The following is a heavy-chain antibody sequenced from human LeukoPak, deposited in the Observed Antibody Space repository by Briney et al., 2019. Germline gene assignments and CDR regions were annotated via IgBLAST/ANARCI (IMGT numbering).Heavy chain of an antibody. D-gene: IGHD6-19*01. CDR3: ARDRGTSSSGWSQTRWFDP. CDR1: GGSISSSSYY. Sequence: SETLSLTCTVSGGSISSSSYYWGWIRQPPGKGLEWIGSIYYSGSTYYNPSLKSRVTISVDTSKNQFSLKLSSVTAADTAVYYCARDRGTSSSGWSQTRWFDPWGQGTLVTVSS. J-gene: IGHJ5*02. CDR2: IYYSGST. V-gene: IGHV4-39*07.